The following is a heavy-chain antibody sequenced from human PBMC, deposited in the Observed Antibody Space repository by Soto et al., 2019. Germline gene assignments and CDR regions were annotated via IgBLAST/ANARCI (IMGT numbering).Heavy chain of an antibody. D-gene: IGHD3-3*01. J-gene: IGHJ6*02. CDR2: ISYDGRKK. Sequence: GGSLILSCATSGVTFYSYGMHWVRQAPGKGLEWVAIISYDGRKKYHGDSLKGRFNISRDNSKNSLYLQMNSLRAEDTAVYYCADLYDFWSAPIFYYGMDVWGQGTTVTVSS. V-gene: IGHV3-30*03. CDR3: ADLYDFWSAPIFYYGMDV. CDR1: GVTFYSYG.